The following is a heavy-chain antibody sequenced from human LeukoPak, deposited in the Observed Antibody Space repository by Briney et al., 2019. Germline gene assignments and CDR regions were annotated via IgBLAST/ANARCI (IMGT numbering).Heavy chain of an antibody. Sequence: GGSLRLSCAASGFTFSSYAMSWVRQAPGKGLEWVSAISGSGGSTYYADSVKGRFTISRDNSKNTLYLQMNSLRAEDTAVYYCARSHGDFYYFDYWGQGTLVTVSS. V-gene: IGHV3-23*01. CDR3: ARSHGDFYYFDY. D-gene: IGHD4-17*01. J-gene: IGHJ4*02. CDR1: GFTFSSYA. CDR2: ISGSGGST.